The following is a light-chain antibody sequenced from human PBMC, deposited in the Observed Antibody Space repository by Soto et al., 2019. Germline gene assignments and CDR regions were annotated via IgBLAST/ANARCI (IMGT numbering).Light chain of an antibody. CDR3: QQYNSWPIT. V-gene: IGKV3D-15*01. J-gene: IGKJ5*01. CDR1: PSVSGSN. CDR2: GAS. Sequence: EIVMTQSPATLSVSPGEIAILSRSASPSVSGSNLAWYQQKPGQAPRRVIYGASTWGTDVPPRFTGSGSGTEFTLTISGLQSEDFAVYYCQQYNSWPITFGQGTRLEIK.